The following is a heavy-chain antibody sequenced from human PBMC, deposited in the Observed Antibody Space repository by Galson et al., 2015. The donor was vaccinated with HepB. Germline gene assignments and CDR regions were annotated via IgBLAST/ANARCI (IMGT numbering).Heavy chain of an antibody. CDR2: IIPILGIA. CDR3: ARKAAAGNDDAFDI. Sequence: SVKVSCKASGGTFSSYTISWVRQAPGQGLEWMGRIIPILGIANYAQKFQGRVTITADKSTSTAYMELSSLRSEDTAVYYCARKAAAGNDDAFDIWGQGTMVTVSS. V-gene: IGHV1-69*02. J-gene: IGHJ3*02. D-gene: IGHD6-13*01. CDR1: GGTFSSYT.